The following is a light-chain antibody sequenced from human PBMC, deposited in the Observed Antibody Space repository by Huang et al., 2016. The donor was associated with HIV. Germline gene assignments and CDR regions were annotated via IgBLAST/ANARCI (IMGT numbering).Light chain of an antibody. CDR2: AAS. V-gene: IGKV1-39*01. Sequence: IQMTQSPSSLSASVGDRVTVTCRASQSINNYLNWYQQKQGKAPNLLIYAASTLQSGVPSRFSVSGSGTDFNLTISNLQPEDFATYYCQQSYNSPSFGQGTRVEI. CDR3: QQSYNSPS. J-gene: IGKJ1*01. CDR1: QSINNY.